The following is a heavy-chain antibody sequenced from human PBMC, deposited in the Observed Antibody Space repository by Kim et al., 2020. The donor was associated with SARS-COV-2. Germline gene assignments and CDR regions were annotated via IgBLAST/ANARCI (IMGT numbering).Heavy chain of an antibody. CDR2: ISWDGGSI. V-gene: IGHV3-43*01. CDR1: GFIFEDYT. Sequence: GGSLRLSCAASGFIFEDYTMHWIRQTPGKGLEWVSLISWDGGSIYYADPVKGRFTISRDNRESSLYLQMNSLRTDDTALYYCVKDSEAYDASGSLPPDYWGQGTLVTVSS. D-gene: IGHD3-22*01. J-gene: IGHJ4*02. CDR3: VKDSEAYDASGSLPPDY.